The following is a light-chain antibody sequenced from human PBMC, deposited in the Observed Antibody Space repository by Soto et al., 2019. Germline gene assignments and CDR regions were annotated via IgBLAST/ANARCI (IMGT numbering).Light chain of an antibody. Sequence: QSALTQPASVSGSPGQSITISCTGTSSDVGSYNLVSWYQQHPGKAPKLMIYEGSKRPSGVSNRFSGSKSGNTASLTISGLQAKVEADYYCCPYAGSSSHVVFGGGTKLTVL. J-gene: IGLJ2*01. CDR1: SSDVGSYNL. V-gene: IGLV2-23*01. CDR3: CPYAGSSSHVV. CDR2: EGS.